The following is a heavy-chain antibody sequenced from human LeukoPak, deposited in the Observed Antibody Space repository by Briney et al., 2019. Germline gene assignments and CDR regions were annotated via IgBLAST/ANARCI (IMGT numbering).Heavy chain of an antibody. V-gene: IGHV3-66*01. CDR3: ARDSSGWADAFDI. CDR1: GFTVSSNY. D-gene: IGHD6-19*01. Sequence: GGSLRLSCAASGFTVSSNYMSWVRQAPGKGLEWVSVIYSGGSTYYADSVKGRFTISRDNSKNTLYLQMNSLRAEDTAVYYCARDSSGWADAFDIWGQGTMVIVSS. CDR2: IYSGGST. J-gene: IGHJ3*02.